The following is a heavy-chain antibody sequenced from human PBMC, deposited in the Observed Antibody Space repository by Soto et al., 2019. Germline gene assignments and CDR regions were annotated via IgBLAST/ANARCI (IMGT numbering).Heavy chain of an antibody. D-gene: IGHD3-3*01. J-gene: IGHJ4*02. CDR1: GLNFDDFA. CDR3: AKGRYDFWSPYYSDS. Sequence: PGGSLRLSCVGTGLNFDDFAMHWVRQAPGKGLEWVSGITWNSRVLAYADSVKGRFTISRDNARNSLYLQMDSLRDEDTALYYCAKGRYDFWSPYYSDSWGQGTLVTVSS. CDR2: ITWNSRVL. V-gene: IGHV3-9*01.